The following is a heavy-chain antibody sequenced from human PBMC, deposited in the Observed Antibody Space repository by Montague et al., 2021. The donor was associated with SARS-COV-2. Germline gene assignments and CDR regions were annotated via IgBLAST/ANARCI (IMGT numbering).Heavy chain of an antibody. J-gene: IGHJ5*02. Sequence: SETLSLTCTVSSGSIRSSNYYWGWIRQPPGKGLEWIGSIYYTGRIFYNPSLRSRLAISIDTSNNQFSLRLSSVTAADTAVYYCARRNGGLAVGGIWFDPWGQGRLVTVSS. CDR2: IYYTGRI. CDR1: SGSIRSSNYY. CDR3: ARRNGGLAVGGIWFDP. D-gene: IGHD6-19*01. V-gene: IGHV4-39*01.